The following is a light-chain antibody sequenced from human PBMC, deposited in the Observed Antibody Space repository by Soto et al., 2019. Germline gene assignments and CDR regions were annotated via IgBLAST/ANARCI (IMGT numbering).Light chain of an antibody. Sequence: EIVLTQSPGTLSLSPEERATLSCRASQSVSSSYLAWYQQKPGQAPRLLIYGASSRATGIPDRFSGSGSGTDFTLTISRLEPEDFAVYYCQQYGSSPLVTFGQGTRLEI. CDR3: QQYGSSPLVT. CDR2: GAS. CDR1: QSVSSSY. V-gene: IGKV3-20*01. J-gene: IGKJ5*01.